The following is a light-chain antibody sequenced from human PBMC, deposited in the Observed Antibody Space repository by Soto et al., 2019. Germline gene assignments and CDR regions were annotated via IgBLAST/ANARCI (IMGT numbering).Light chain of an antibody. Sequence: DIQMSQSPSTLSASVGDRVTITCRASQSISSWLAWYQQKPGKAPKFLMYTASTLESGVPSRFSGSGSGTAFTLTISSLQPDDFGTYYCQQYNSYPLTFGGGTKVEIK. CDR1: QSISSW. J-gene: IGKJ4*01. V-gene: IGKV1-5*03. CDR3: QQYNSYPLT. CDR2: TAS.